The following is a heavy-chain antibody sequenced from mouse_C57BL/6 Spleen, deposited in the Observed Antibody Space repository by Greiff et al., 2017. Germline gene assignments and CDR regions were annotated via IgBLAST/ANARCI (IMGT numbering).Heavy chain of an antibody. V-gene: IGHV5-6*02. CDR2: ISSGGSYT. CDR3: ARRGGSMYYCDY. D-gene: IGHD1-1*01. CDR1: GFTFSSYG. Sequence: EVKLVESGGDLVKPGGSLKLSCAASGFTFSSYGMSWVRQTPDKRLEWVATISSGGSYTYYPDSVKGRFIIFRDNAKNTLYLEMSSLKSEDTAMYDCARRGGSMYYCDYWGQGTTLTVSS. J-gene: IGHJ2*01.